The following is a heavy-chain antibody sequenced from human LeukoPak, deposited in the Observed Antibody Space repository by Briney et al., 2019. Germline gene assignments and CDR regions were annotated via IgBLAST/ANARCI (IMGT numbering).Heavy chain of an antibody. CDR3: AKEVCSYGYQGLHY. CDR2: ITGNSDNT. Sequence: GGSLRLSCAASGFTFSSYAINWVRQAPGKGLEWASSITGNSDNTYYADSVKGRFTISRDNSKNTLYLQMNSLRAEDTAAYYCAKEVCSYGYQGLHYWGQGTLVTVSS. CDR1: GFTFSSYA. J-gene: IGHJ4*02. D-gene: IGHD5-18*01. V-gene: IGHV3-23*01.